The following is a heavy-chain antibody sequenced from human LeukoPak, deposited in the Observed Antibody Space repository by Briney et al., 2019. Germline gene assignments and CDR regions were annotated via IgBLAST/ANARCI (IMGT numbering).Heavy chain of an antibody. CDR2: IYYSGST. D-gene: IGHD3-3*01. CDR3: ASRGGGYHDFWSGYQAPFDY. Sequence: PSETLSLTCTVSSGSISNGGYYWAWIRQPPGKGLEWIGSIYYSGSTNYNPSLKSRVTISVDTSKNQFSLKLSSVTAADTAVYYCASRGGGYHDFWSGYQAPFDYWGQGTLVTVSS. J-gene: IGHJ4*02. CDR1: SGSISNGGYY. V-gene: IGHV4-39*07.